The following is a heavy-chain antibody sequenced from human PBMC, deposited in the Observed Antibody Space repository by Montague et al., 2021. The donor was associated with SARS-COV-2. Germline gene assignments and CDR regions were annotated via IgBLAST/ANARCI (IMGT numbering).Heavy chain of an antibody. J-gene: IGHJ6*02. Sequence: SLRLSCAASRFTFNTYTMHWVRQAPGKGLQWVAVISYDGSKKYYIDSVKGRFTISRDNSRNTLSLQMNSLRSEDSAVYYCARDGSGYASNYFYVVDVWSQGTMVTVSS. CDR2: ISYDGSKK. D-gene: IGHD3-22*01. V-gene: IGHV3-30*04. CDR3: ARDGSGYASNYFYVVDV. CDR1: RFTFNTYT.